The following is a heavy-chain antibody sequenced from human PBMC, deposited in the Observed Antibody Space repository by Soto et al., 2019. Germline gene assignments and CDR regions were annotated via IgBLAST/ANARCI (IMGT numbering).Heavy chain of an antibody. J-gene: IGHJ5*02. V-gene: IGHV1-18*01. Sequence: QVQLVQSGAEVKKPGASVKVSCKASGYTFTSYGISWVRQAPGQGLEWMGWISAYNGNTNYAQKLQGRVTMTTDTSTSTAYMELRSLRSDDTAMYYCARVLGTMMKVDSGWFDPWGQGTLVTVSS. CDR2: ISAYNGNT. CDR3: ARVLGTMMKVDSGWFDP. D-gene: IGHD3-22*01. CDR1: GYTFTSYG.